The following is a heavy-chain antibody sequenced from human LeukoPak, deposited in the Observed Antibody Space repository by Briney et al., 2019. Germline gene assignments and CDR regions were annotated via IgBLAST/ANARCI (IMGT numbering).Heavy chain of an antibody. CDR3: ARELCSGGRCSLIFDY. Sequence: GGSLRLSCAASGFTFSDHYMDWVRQAPGKGLEWVGRTRNKPNSYITEHAASVKGRFTISRDDSKNSLYLQMNSLKTEDTAVYYCARELCSGGRCSLIFDYWGQGTLVTVSS. J-gene: IGHJ4*02. D-gene: IGHD2-15*01. CDR1: GFTFSDHY. CDR2: TRNKPNSYIT. V-gene: IGHV3-72*01.